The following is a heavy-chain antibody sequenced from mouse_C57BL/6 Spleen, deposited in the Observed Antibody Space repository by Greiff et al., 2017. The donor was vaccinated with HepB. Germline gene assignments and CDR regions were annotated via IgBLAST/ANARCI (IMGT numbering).Heavy chain of an antibody. D-gene: IGHD2-5*01. CDR2: IYPGDGDT. CDR3: AREGYSTFDY. V-gene: IGHV1-82*01. J-gene: IGHJ2*01. CDR1: GYAFSSSW. Sequence: VQLQQSGPELVKPGASVKISCKASGYAFSSSWMNWVKQRPGKGLEWIGRIYPGDGDTNYNGKFKGKATLTADKSSSTAYMQLSSLTSEDSAVYFCAREGYSTFDYWGQGTTLTVSS.